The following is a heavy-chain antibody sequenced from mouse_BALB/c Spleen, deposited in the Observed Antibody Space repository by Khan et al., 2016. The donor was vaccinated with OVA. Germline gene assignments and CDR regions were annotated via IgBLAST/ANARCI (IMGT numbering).Heavy chain of an antibody. CDR1: GFTFSSSA. CDR2: ISSGGSYT. CDR3: ARRYDGYYGGAMDY. V-gene: IGHV5-9-3*01. Sequence: EVELVESGGGLVKPGGSLKLSCAASGFTFSSSAMSWVRQTPEQRLEWVATISSGGSYTYYPDSVKGRFTISRDNAKNTLYLQMSRLRSEDTAMYDCARRYDGYYGGAMDYWGQGTSVTVSS. J-gene: IGHJ4*01. D-gene: IGHD2-3*01.